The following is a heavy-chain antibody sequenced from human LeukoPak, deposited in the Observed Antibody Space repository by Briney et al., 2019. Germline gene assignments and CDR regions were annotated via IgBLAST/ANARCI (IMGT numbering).Heavy chain of an antibody. J-gene: IGHJ4*02. D-gene: IGHD3-9*01. CDR3: AAGDYDILTGYYNNYYFDY. Sequence: ASVKVSCKVSGYTLTELSMHWVRQAPGKGLEWMGGFDPEDGETIYAQKFQGRVTMTEDTSTDTAYMELSSLRSEDTAVYYCAAGDYDILTGYYNNYYFDYWGQGTLVTVSS. CDR2: FDPEDGET. CDR1: GYTLTELS. V-gene: IGHV1-24*01.